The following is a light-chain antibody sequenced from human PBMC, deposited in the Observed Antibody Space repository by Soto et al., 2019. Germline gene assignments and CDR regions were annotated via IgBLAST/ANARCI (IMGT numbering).Light chain of an antibody. CDR1: QGIGDT. CDR3: QQYGSSPRSL. Sequence: EVVMRQSPATLSVSPGEGATLSCRASQGIGDTLAWYQHKPGQTPRLLIYDTSTRATGVPKRFSGSRSGTDFTLTISRLEPEDFAVYYCQQYGSSPRSLFGQGSRLDI. J-gene: IGKJ5*01. CDR2: DTS. V-gene: IGKV3-20*01.